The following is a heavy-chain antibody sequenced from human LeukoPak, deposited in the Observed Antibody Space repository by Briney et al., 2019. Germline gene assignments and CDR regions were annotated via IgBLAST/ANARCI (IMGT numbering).Heavy chain of an antibody. CDR2: NYYSGST. D-gene: IGHD6-13*01. J-gene: IGHJ4*02. Sequence: PWEPLTLICSVSVDSLKNYDWRWLPEPPGEGVEGIGYNYYSGSTRYNPSLKSRVTISVDTSKNEFSLDLSSVTAADTAVYYCARHGIVDSSRKYYFDYWGQGTLVTAAS. V-gene: IGHV4-59*08. CDR3: ARHGIVDSSRKYYFDY. CDR1: VDSLKNYD.